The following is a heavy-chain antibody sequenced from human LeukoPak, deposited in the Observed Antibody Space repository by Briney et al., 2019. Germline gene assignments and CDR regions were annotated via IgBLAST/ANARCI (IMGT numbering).Heavy chain of an antibody. CDR2: VRASGGDT. Sequence: GGSLRLSCAASGFTFSPYAMSWVRQAPGKGLEWVSGVRASGGDTYYADSMKGRFTISRDNSRNILYLQMNGLTAEDTAVYYCARWRSDDYFDYWGQGTLVTVSS. CDR3: ARWRSDDYFDY. V-gene: IGHV3-23*01. CDR1: GFTFSPYA. J-gene: IGHJ4*02.